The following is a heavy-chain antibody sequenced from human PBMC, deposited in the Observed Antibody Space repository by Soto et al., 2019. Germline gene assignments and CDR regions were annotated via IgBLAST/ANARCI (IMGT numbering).Heavy chain of an antibody. J-gene: IGHJ3*02. D-gene: IGHD3-3*01. CDR1: GFTFSTSW. Sequence: RRLSCAASGFTFSTSWLGWVRQAPGTGLERVGNINQDGSETYYVDSVKDRFTISRDNGKNSVFLQMNSLGAEDTAVYYCARDWYYDFWSGYYHDAFDIWGQGTMVTVSS. V-gene: IGHV3-7*01. CDR3: ARDWYYDFWSGYYHDAFDI. CDR2: INQDGSET.